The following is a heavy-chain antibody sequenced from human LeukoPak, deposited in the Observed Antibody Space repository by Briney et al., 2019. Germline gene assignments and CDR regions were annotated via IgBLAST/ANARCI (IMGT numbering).Heavy chain of an antibody. CDR1: GFTFSSYG. CDR2: ISGSGGST. Sequence: GGSLRLSCAASGFTFSSYGMSWVRQAPGKGLEWVSAISGSGGSTYYADSVKGRFTISRDNSKNTLYLQMNSLRAEDTAVYYCAKEGAVDYYGSGSYYKRYYMDVWGKGTTVTISS. J-gene: IGHJ6*03. V-gene: IGHV3-23*01. D-gene: IGHD3-10*01. CDR3: AKEGAVDYYGSGSYYKRYYMDV.